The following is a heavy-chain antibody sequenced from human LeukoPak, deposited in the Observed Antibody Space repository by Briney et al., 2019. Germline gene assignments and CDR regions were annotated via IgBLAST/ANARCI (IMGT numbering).Heavy chain of an antibody. CDR3: ATDYGGNSGGFDY. CDR1: GFTFRSYE. CDR2: ISSSGSSI. J-gene: IGHJ4*02. V-gene: IGHV3-48*03. Sequence: PGGSLRLSCAASGFTFRSYEMNWVRQAPGKGLGWVSYISSSGSSIYYADSVKGRFSISRDNAKNSLDLQMNSLRAEDTAVYYCATDYGGNSGGFDYWGQGTLVTVSS. D-gene: IGHD4-23*01.